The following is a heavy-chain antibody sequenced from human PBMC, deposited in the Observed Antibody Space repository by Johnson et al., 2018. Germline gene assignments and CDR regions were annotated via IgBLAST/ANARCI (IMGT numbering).Heavy chain of an antibody. CDR1: GFTFSASD. J-gene: IGHJ3*02. CDR2: ITEDGSRK. D-gene: IGHD1-26*01. V-gene: IGHV3-30*18. Sequence: QGQLVESGGGAVRPGRSLRLSCAASGFTFSASDMHWLRQSPEKGLEWVTHITEDGSRKYYSDSVKGRFTVSRYNSRNTLYLQVNSLRPGDPALYACAQGPRHVGFDIWGQGTMVSVSS. CDR3: AQGPRHVGFDI.